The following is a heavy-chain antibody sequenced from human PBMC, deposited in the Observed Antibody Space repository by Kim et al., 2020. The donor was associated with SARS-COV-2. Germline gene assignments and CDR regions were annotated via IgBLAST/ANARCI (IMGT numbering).Heavy chain of an antibody. D-gene: IGHD5-18*01. V-gene: IGHV4-31*03. CDR3: ARERYSYGHRTLDY. J-gene: IGHJ4*02. CDR1: GGSISSGGYY. CDR2: IYYSGST. Sequence: SETLSHTCTVSGGSISSGGYYWSWIRQHPGKGLEWIGYIYYSGSTYYNPSLKSRVTISVDTSKNQFSLKLSSVTAADTAVYYCARERYSYGHRTLDYWGQGTLVTVSS.